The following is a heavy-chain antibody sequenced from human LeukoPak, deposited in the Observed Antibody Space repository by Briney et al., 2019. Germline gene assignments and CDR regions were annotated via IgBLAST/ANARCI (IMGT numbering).Heavy chain of an antibody. D-gene: IGHD6-6*01. CDR1: GFTFSGSA. V-gene: IGHV3-73*01. CDR3: TRLGYSSSKVPDY. CDR2: IRSKANSYAT. Sequence: GGSLRLSCAASGFTFSGSAMHWVRQASGKGLEWVGRIRSKANSYATAYAASVKGRFTISRDDSKNTAYLQMNSLKTEDTAVYYCTRLGYSSSKVPDYWGQGTLVTVSS. J-gene: IGHJ4*02.